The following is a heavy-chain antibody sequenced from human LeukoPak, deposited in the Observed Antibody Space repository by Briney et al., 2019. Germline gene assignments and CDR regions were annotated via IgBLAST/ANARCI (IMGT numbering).Heavy chain of an antibody. CDR3: ARMYNSGWRYFDS. CDR1: GFTFSSYA. Sequence: PGGSLRLSCAASGFTFSSYAMSWVRQAPGKGLEWVSVIYVVGSTYYANSVKGRFTISRDNSRNTLYLQMNSLRAEDTAVYYCARMYNSGWRYFDSWGQGTLVTVSS. D-gene: IGHD6-19*01. V-gene: IGHV3-53*01. J-gene: IGHJ4*02. CDR2: IYVVGST.